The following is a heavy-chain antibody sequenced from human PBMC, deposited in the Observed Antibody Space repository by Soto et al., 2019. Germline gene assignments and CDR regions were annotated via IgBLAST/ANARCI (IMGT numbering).Heavy chain of an antibody. CDR3: AGTIVGATHFRH. D-gene: IGHD1-26*01. J-gene: IGHJ1*01. V-gene: IGHV1-3*01. CDR1: GYTFTSYE. CDR2: INAGNGNT. Sequence: ASVKVSCKASGYTFTSYEMHWVRQAPGQRLEWMGWINAGNGNTKYSQKFQGRVTITRDTSASTAYMELSSLRSEDTAVYYCAGTIVGATHFRHWGQGTLVTVSS.